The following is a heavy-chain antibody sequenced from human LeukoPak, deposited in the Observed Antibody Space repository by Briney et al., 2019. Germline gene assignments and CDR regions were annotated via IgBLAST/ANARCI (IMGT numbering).Heavy chain of an antibody. CDR2: IYYSGST. Sequence: SETLSLTCTVSGGSISSSSYYWGWIRQPPGKGLEWIGSIYYSGSTYYNPSLKSRVTISVDTSKNQFSLKVSSVTAADTAVYYCARHYCRGGSCYYVDYWGQGTLVTVSS. D-gene: IGHD2-15*01. CDR1: GGSISSSSYY. V-gene: IGHV4-39*01. J-gene: IGHJ4*02. CDR3: ARHYCRGGSCYYVDY.